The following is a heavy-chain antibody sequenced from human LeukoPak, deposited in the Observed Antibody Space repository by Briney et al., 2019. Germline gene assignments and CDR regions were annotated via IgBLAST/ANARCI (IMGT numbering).Heavy chain of an antibody. CDR2: ISSSGSTI. J-gene: IGHJ4*02. CDR1: GFTFSSYS. D-gene: IGHD2-2*02. Sequence: PGGSLRLSCAASGFTFSSYSMNWVRQAPGKGLEWVSYISSSGSTIYYADSVKGRFTISRDNAKNSLYLQMTILRAENTAVYYCARHTYCSSTSCYNPFDYWGQGTLVTVSS. V-gene: IGHV3-48*04. CDR3: ARHTYCSSTSCYNPFDY.